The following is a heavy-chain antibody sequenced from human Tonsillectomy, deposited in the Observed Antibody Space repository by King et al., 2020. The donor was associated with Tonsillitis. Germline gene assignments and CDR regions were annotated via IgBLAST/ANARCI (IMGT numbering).Heavy chain of an antibody. D-gene: IGHD4-23*01. CDR1: GYSFSTYG. CDR2: ISAHNGNT. Sequence: QLVQSGTEVKKPGASVKVSCPSSGYSFSTYGITWVRQAPGQGLEWRGWISAHNGNTNYAQKFQDRVTMTTDTSTSTSYIEVRGLTSDDTAVYYCARDRTPYGRTPHDYWGQGTLVTVSS. J-gene: IGHJ4*02. CDR3: ARDRTPYGRTPHDY. V-gene: IGHV1-18*04.